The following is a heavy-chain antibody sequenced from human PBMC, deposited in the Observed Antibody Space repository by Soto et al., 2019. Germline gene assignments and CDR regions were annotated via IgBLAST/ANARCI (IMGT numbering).Heavy chain of an antibody. CDR1: GGSFSGYY. Sequence: SETLSLTCAVYGGSFSGYYWSWIRQPPGKGLEWIGEINHSGSTNYNPSLKSRVTISVGTSKNQFSLKLSSVTAADTAVYYCRGYDSTQYYYYYYGMDVWGQGTTVTVSS. D-gene: IGHD5-12*01. CDR2: INHSGST. J-gene: IGHJ6*02. CDR3: RGYDSTQYYYYYYGMDV. V-gene: IGHV4-34*01.